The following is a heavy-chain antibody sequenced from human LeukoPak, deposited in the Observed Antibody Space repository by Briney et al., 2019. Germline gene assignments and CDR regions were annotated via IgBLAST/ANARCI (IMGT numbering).Heavy chain of an antibody. D-gene: IGHD3-10*01. Sequence: ASVTVSCTASVYTFTSFDINWVRQATGQGPEWMGWMNPGSGNTGYAQRFRGRVTMTRDTSISTAYLELSSLTSEDTAVYYCASHTYYLSSGSFGHWGQGTLVTVSS. V-gene: IGHV1-8*01. CDR1: VYTFTSFD. CDR2: MNPGSGNT. J-gene: IGHJ4*02. CDR3: ASHTYYLSSGSFGH.